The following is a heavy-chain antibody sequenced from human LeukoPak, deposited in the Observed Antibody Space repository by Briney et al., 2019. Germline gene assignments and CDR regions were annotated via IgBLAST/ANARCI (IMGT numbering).Heavy chain of an antibody. V-gene: IGHV1-8*01. CDR2: MNPNSGNT. J-gene: IGHJ6*02. CDR3: ARGWSSSRFYYYYGMDV. Sequence: ASVKVSCKASGYTFTSYDINWVRQATGQGLEWMGWMNPNSGNTGYAQKFQGRVTMTRNTSISTAYMELSSLRSEDTAVYYCARGWSSSRFYYYYGMDVWGQGTTVTVSS. D-gene: IGHD6-6*01. CDR1: GYTFTSYD.